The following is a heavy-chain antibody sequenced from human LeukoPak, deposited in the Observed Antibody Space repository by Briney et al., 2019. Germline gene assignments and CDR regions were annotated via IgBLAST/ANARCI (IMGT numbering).Heavy chain of an antibody. D-gene: IGHD3-10*01. CDR3: ARTLMVRVMIDY. J-gene: IGHJ4*02. CDR2: INPNSGGT. CDR1: GYTFTGYY. Sequence: ASVKVSCKASGYTFTGYYMHWVRQAPGQGLEWMGWINPNSGGTNYAQKFQGRVTMTRDTSISTVYMELSRLRSDDTAVYYCARTLMVRVMIDYWGQGTLVTVSS. V-gene: IGHV1-2*02.